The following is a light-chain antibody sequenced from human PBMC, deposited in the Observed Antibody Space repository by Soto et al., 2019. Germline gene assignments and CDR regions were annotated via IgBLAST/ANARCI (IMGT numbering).Light chain of an antibody. CDR3: QQYNEYTYA. CDR1: QSISSW. V-gene: IGKV1-5*03. J-gene: IGKJ2*01. Sequence: DIQMTQSPSTLSASVGDRVTITCRASQSISSWLAWYQQTPGKPPKLLIYKASSLESGVPSRFSGSGSGTEVTLTISSLQPDDCATYYCQQYNEYTYAFGQGTKLEIK. CDR2: KAS.